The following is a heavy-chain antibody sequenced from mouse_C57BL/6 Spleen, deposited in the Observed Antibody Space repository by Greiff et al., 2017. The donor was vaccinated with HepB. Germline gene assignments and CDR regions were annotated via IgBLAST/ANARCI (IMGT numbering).Heavy chain of an antibody. CDR2: IYPGSGST. V-gene: IGHV1-55*01. Sequence: QVQLQQPGAELVKPGASVKMSCKASGYTFTSYWITWVKQRPGQGLEWIGDIYPGSGSTNYNEKFKSKATLTVDTSSSTAYMQLSSLTSEDSAVYYCARLLDYSNAWFAYWGQGTLVTVSA. CDR3: ARLLDYSNAWFAY. CDR1: GYTFTSYW. D-gene: IGHD2-5*01. J-gene: IGHJ3*01.